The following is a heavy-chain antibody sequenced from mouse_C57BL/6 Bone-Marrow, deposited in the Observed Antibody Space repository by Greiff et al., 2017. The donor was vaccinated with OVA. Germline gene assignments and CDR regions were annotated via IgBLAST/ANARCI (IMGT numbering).Heavy chain of an antibody. CDR1: GFTFSSYA. CDR2: ISDGGSYT. CDR3: ARSPYGLFAY. D-gene: IGHD1-1*02. J-gene: IGHJ3*01. Sequence: EVHLVESGGGLVKPGGSLKLSCAASGFTFSSYAMSWVRQTPEKRLEWVATISDGGSYTYYPDNVKGRFTISRDNAKNNLYLQMSHLKSEDTAMYSCARSPYGLFAYWGQGTLVTVSA. V-gene: IGHV5-4*01.